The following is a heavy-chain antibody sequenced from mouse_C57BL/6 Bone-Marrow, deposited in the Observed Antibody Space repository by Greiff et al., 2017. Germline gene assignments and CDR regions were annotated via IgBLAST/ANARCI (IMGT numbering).Heavy chain of an antibody. CDR1: GFNIKDDY. CDR2: IDPENGDT. D-gene: IGHD6-1*01. J-gene: IGHJ4*01. Sequence: EVQLQQSGAELVRPGASVKLSCTASGFNIKDDYMHWVKQRPEQGLEWIGWIDPENGDTEYASKFQGKATITADTSSNTAYLQLSSLTSEDTAVNYCTTPTAMDYWGQGTSVTVSS. V-gene: IGHV14-4*01. CDR3: TTPTAMDY.